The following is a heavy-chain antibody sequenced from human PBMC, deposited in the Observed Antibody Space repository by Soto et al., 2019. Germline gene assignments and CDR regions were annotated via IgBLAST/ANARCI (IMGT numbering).Heavy chain of an antibody. CDR3: AKDRSITMIVARFDY. V-gene: IGHV3-23*01. D-gene: IGHD3-22*01. Sequence: GGSLRLSCAASGFTFSSYAMSWVRQAPGKGLEWVSAISGSGGSTYYADSVKGRFTISRDNSKNTLYLQMNSLRAEDTAVYYCAKDRSITMIVARFDYWGQGTLVTVSS. CDR2: ISGSGGST. J-gene: IGHJ4*02. CDR1: GFTFSSYA.